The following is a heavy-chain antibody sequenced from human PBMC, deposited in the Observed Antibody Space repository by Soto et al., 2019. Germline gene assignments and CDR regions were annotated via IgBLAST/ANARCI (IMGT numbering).Heavy chain of an antibody. J-gene: IGHJ4*02. D-gene: IGHD2-2*01. V-gene: IGHV1-18*01. CDR1: GYTFTSHG. CDR3: ARDPSTSRFDY. CDR2: ISTYSGKR. Sequence: QVLLVQSGGEVRKPGASVKVSCKTSGYTFTSHGVSWLRQAPGQGLEWMGWISTYSGKRNYARKFQDRVTMGSDTSTSTVYMELRSLRSDDTAVYYCARDPSTSRFDYWGRGTLVTVSS.